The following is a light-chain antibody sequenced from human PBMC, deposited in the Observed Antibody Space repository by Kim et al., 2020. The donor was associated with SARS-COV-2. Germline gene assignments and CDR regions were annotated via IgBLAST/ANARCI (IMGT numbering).Light chain of an antibody. Sequence: LSPGERATLSCRASRSVSSTYLAWYQQRPGQAPRLLIYDASSRATGIPDGFSGSGSGTDFTLTISRLEPEDFAVYYCQQNGYSPFTFGQGTKLEI. CDR2: DAS. CDR3: QQNGYSPFT. CDR1: RSVSSTY. J-gene: IGKJ2*01. V-gene: IGKV3-20*01.